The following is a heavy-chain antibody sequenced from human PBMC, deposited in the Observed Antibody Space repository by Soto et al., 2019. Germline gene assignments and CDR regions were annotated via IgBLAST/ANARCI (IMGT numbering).Heavy chain of an antibody. CDR1: GGSISGYY. V-gene: IGHV4-59*08. J-gene: IGHJ5*02. CDR2: IYYSGST. D-gene: IGHD2-15*01. CDR3: ARHEDSVDTWCSTGRWFDT. Sequence: QVQLQESGPGLVKPSETLSLTCTVSGGSISGYYWSWIRQPPGKGLEWIGYIYYSGSTNYNPSLKRRVTISVDSSKNQVSLKLSSVTAADTAVYYCARHEDSVDTWCSTGRWFDTWGQGTLVTVSS.